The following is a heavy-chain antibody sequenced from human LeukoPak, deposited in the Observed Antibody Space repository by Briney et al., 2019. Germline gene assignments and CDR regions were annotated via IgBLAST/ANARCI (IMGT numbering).Heavy chain of an antibody. D-gene: IGHD3-22*01. J-gene: IGHJ4*02. CDR1: GYTFTGYY. V-gene: IGHV1-2*02. CDR3: ARDITMIVVAPGGFDY. Sequence: ASVKVSCKASGYTFTGYYMHWVRQAPGQGLKWMGWINPNSGGTNYAQKFQGRVTMTRDTSISTAYMELSRLRSDDTAVYYCARDITMIVVAPGGFDYWGQGTLVTVSS. CDR2: INPNSGGT.